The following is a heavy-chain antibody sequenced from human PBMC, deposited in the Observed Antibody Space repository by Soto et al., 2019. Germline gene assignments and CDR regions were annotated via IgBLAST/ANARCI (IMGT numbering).Heavy chain of an antibody. V-gene: IGHV1-69*06. CDR1: GGTFSSYA. Sequence: QVQLVQSGAEVKKPGSSVKVSCKASGGTFSSYAISWVRQAPGQGLEWMGGIIPIFGTANYAQKFQGRVTITADKSTSTAYMELSSLRSEDTAVYYCARWVVAVTEAPTDYGMDVWGQGTTVTVSS. CDR3: ARWVVAVTEAPTDYGMDV. CDR2: IIPIFGTA. J-gene: IGHJ6*02. D-gene: IGHD2-15*01.